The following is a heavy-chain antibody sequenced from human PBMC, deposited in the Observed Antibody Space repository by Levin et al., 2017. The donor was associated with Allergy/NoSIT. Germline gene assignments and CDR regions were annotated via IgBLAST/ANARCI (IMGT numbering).Heavy chain of an antibody. Sequence: SCAASGFTVSSNYMSWVRQAPGKGLEWVSVIYSGGSTYYADSVKGRFTISRDNSKNTLYLQMNSLRAEDTAVYYCARDLGIADDAFDIWGQGTMVTVSS. V-gene: IGHV3-53*01. J-gene: IGHJ3*02. D-gene: IGHD3-10*01. CDR2: IYSGGST. CDR3: ARDLGIADDAFDI. CDR1: GFTVSSNY.